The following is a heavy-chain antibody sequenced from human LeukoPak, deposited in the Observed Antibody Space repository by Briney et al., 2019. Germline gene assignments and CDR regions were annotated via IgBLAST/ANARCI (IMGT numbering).Heavy chain of an antibody. CDR3: ARLTSSTSSPRYYYYYYYMDV. CDR2: IYHSGST. CDR1: GYSISSGYY. V-gene: IGHV4-38-2*01. J-gene: IGHJ6*03. D-gene: IGHD2-2*01. Sequence: SETLSLTCAVSGYSISSGYYWGWIRQPPGKGLEWIGSIYHSGSTYYNPSLKSRVTISVDTSKNQFSLQLSSVTAADTAVYYCARLTSSTSSPRYYYYYYYMDVWGKGTTVTVSS.